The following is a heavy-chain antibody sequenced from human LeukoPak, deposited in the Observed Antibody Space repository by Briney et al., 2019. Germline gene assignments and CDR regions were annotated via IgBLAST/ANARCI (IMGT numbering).Heavy chain of an antibody. V-gene: IGHV4-34*01. CDR3: YVHRPDSSGKQYYYYYMDV. D-gene: IGHD3-22*01. J-gene: IGHJ6*03. CDR2: INHSGST. CDR1: GGSFSGYY. Sequence: SETLSLTCAVYGGSFSGYYWSWIRQPPGKGLEWIGEINHSGSTNYNPSLKSRVTISVDTSKNQFSLKLSSVTAADTAVYYCYVHRPDSSGKQYYYYYMDVWGKGTTVTVSS.